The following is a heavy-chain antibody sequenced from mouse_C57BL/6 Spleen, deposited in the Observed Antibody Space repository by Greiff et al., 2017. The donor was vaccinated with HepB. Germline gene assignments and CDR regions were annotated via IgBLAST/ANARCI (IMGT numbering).Heavy chain of an antibody. Sequence: EVQRVESGGGLVKPGGSLKLSCAASGFTFSDYGMHWVRQAPEKGLEWVAYISSGSSTIYYADTVKGRFTISRDNATSTLFMQMNSLRSEDTAIYYCAREQNNDCNDYCAMDYWGQGTSVTVSS. CDR3: AREQNNDCNDYCAMDY. V-gene: IGHV5-17*01. CDR1: GFTFSDYG. J-gene: IGHJ4*01. CDR2: ISSGSSTI. D-gene: IGHD1-3*01.